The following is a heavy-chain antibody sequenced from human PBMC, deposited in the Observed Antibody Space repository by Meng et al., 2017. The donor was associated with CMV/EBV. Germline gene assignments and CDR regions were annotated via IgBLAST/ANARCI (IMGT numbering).Heavy chain of an antibody. CDR2: IKTKTDGGTT. CDR1: GLIFSKAW. V-gene: IGHV3-15*01. CDR3: TTGHY. Sequence: SRSLSCAASGLIFSKAWMIWVRQAPGKGLEWVGRIKTKTDGGTTEYAAPVKGRFTISRDDSKTTLFLQMNSLKIEDTAVYYCTTGHYWGQGTLVTVSS. J-gene: IGHJ4*02.